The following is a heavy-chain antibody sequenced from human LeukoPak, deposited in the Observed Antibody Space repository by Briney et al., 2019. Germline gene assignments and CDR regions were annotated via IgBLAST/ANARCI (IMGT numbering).Heavy chain of an antibody. J-gene: IGHJ4*02. CDR3: ARDEGGGYDN. V-gene: IGHV1-3*01. CDR2: INAGDGDR. CDR1: GYTFTVYY. D-gene: IGHD5-12*01. Sequence: GASVKVSCKASGYTFTVYYMHWVRQAPGQRLEWMGWINAGDGDRRYSQKFQGRVTITRDASASTAYMELSNLRSEDTAMYYCARDEGGGYDNWGQGTLVTVSS.